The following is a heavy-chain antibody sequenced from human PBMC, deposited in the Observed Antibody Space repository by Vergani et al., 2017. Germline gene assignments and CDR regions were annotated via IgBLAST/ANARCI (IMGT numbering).Heavy chain of an antibody. CDR1: GYTFTSYY. CDR3: ARDPDIVVVPAAPYYYYYYGMDV. Sequence: QVQLVQSGAEVKKPGASVKVSCKASGYTFTSYYMHWVRQAPGQGLEWMGIINPSGGSTSYAQKFQCRVTMTRDTSTSTVYMELSSLRSEDTAVYYCARDPDIVVVPAAPYYYYYYGMDVWGQGTTVTVSS. J-gene: IGHJ6*02. D-gene: IGHD2-2*01. V-gene: IGHV1-46*01. CDR2: INPSGGST.